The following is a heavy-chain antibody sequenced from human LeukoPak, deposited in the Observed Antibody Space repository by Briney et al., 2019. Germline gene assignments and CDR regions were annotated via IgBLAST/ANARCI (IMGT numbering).Heavy chain of an antibody. D-gene: IGHD4-23*01. CDR3: AARYGGNLNYAFDI. CDR1: GFTFSSYA. V-gene: IGHV3-23*01. Sequence: PGGSLRLSCAASGFTFSSYAMSWVRQAPGKGLEWVSAISGSGCSTYYADSVKGRFTISRDNSKNTLYLQMNSLRAEDTAVYYCAARYGGNLNYAFDIWGQGTMVTVSS. CDR2: ISGSGCST. J-gene: IGHJ3*02.